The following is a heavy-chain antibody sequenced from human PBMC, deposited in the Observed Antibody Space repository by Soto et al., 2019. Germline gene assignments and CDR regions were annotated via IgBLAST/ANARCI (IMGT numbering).Heavy chain of an antibody. D-gene: IGHD2-15*01. CDR2: INPGDSDT. V-gene: IGHV5-51*01. CDR3: ARRLVPSLYCSGGSCYRDDTLGGFDY. J-gene: IGHJ4*02. CDR1: GYSFTSYW. Sequence: GESLKISCKGSGYSFTSYWIGWVRQMPGKGLEWMGIINPGDSDTRYSPSFQGQVTISADKSISTAYLQWSSLKASDTAMYYCARRLVPSLYCSGGSCYRDDTLGGFDYWGQGTLVTVPQ.